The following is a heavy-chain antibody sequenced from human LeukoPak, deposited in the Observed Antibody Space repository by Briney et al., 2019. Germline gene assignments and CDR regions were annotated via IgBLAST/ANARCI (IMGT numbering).Heavy chain of an antibody. J-gene: IGHJ4*02. CDR3: ARGTYDFWSGYYKFDY. Sequence: GGSLRLSCAASGFTFSSYSMNWVRQAPGKGLEWVSSISSSSSYIYYADSVKGRFTISRDNAKNSLYLRMNSLRAEDTAVYYCARGTYDFWSGYYKFDYWGQGTLVTVSS. CDR2: ISSSSSYI. D-gene: IGHD3-3*01. CDR1: GFTFSSYS. V-gene: IGHV3-21*01.